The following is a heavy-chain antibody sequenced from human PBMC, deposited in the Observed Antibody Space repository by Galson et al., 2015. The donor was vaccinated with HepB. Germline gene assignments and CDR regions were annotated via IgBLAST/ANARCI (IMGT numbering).Heavy chain of an antibody. J-gene: IGHJ5*02. Sequence: QSGAEVKKPGESLRISCKGSGYSSSTYWIHWVRQMPGKGLEWMGRIAPSDSYTNYSTSFQGHVTISADKSINTAYLQWSSLKASDTAIYYCARVVKLLGATPWFDPWGQGTLVIVSS. CDR1: GYSSSTYW. D-gene: IGHD1-26*01. V-gene: IGHV5-10-1*01. CDR3: ARVVKLLGATPWFDP. CDR2: IAPSDSYT.